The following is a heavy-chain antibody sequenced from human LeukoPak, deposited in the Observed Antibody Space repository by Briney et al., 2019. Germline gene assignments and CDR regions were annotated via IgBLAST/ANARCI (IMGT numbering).Heavy chain of an antibody. CDR1: VYTFTSYY. CDR2: FNPSGGST. D-gene: IGHD6-6*01. V-gene: IGHV1-46*01. CDR3: ARVDTIYSSSSDWDCDY. Sequence: ASVKVSCKASVYTFTSYYMNWVRQAPGQGLEWMGIFNPSGGSTSYAQKFQGRVTMTRDTSTSTVYMELSSLRSEDTAVYYCARVDTIYSSSSDWDCDYWGQGTLVTVSS. J-gene: IGHJ4*02.